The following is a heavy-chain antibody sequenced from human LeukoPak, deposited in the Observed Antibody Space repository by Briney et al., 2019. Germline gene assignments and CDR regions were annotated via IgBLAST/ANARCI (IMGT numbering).Heavy chain of an antibody. CDR3: ARVRHCSGGSCRRKRGRGHNWFDP. CDR1: GGTFSSYA. CDR2: IIPMFGTA. J-gene: IGHJ5*02. V-gene: IGHV1-69*06. Sequence: ASVKVSCKASGGTFSSYAISWVRQAPGQGLEWMGGIIPMFGTANYAQKFQGRVTITADKSTSTAYMELSSLRSEDTAVYYCARVRHCSGGSCRRKRGRGHNWFDPWGQGTLVTVSS. D-gene: IGHD2-15*01.